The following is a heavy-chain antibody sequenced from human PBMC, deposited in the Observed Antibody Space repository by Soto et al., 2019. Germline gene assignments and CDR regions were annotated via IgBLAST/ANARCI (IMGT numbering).Heavy chain of an antibody. J-gene: IGHJ1*01. CDR3: ARDGARIDIFYSSGQYFQH. V-gene: IGHV3-21*01. Sequence: EAHLGESGGGLDKPGGSLRLSCAASGHPYSSYSINCLRQAPGKGLEWVSYISSSSSYIYYADSVKGRFTISRDNAKNSLYLQMNSLRAEDTAVYYCARDGARIDIFYSSGQYFQHWGQGTLVTVSS. CDR1: GHPYSSYS. CDR2: ISSSSSYI. D-gene: IGHD6-19*01.